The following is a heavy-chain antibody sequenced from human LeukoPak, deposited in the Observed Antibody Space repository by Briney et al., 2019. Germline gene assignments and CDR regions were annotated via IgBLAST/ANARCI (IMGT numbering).Heavy chain of an antibody. D-gene: IGHD6-19*01. J-gene: IGHJ4*02. CDR1: GGSISSGDYY. Sequence: PSQTLSLTCTVSGGSISSGDYYWSWIRQPPGKGLEWIGYIYYSGSTYYNPSLKSRVTISVDTSKNQFSLKLSSVTAADTAVYYCARASRRWDSSGWVGYFDYWGQGTLVTVSS. CDR3: ARASRRWDSSGWVGYFDY. V-gene: IGHV4-30-4*01. CDR2: IYYSGST.